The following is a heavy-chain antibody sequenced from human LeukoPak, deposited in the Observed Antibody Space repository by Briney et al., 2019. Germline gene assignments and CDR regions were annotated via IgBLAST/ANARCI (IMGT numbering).Heavy chain of an antibody. J-gene: IGHJ6*03. CDR1: GFTFSSYG. CDR3: AKAGYSYGGYYCMDV. V-gene: IGHV3-33*06. D-gene: IGHD5-18*01. Sequence: GSSLRLSCAASGFTFSSYGMHWARQAPGKGLEWVAVIWYDGSNKYYADSVKGRFAISRDNSKNTLYLQMNSLRAEDTAVYYCAKAGYSYGGYYCMDVWGKGTTVTVSS. CDR2: IWYDGSNK.